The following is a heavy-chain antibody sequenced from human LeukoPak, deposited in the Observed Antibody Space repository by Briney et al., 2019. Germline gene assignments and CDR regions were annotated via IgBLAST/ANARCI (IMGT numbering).Heavy chain of an antibody. CDR2: IIPIFGTA. Sequence: ASVKVSFKASGGTFSSYAISWVRQAPGQGLEWMGGIIPIFGTANYAQKFQGRVTITADESTSTAYMELSSLRSEDTAVYYCARSPSVPAAPYYFDYWGQGTLVTVSS. CDR1: GGTFSSYA. J-gene: IGHJ4*02. D-gene: IGHD2-2*01. V-gene: IGHV1-69*13. CDR3: ARSPSVPAAPYYFDY.